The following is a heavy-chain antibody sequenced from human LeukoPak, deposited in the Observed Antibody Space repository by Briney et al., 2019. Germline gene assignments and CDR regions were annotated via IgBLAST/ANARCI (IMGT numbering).Heavy chain of an antibody. CDR2: IYHSGST. CDR1: GYSISSGYY. D-gene: IGHD2-15*01. CDR3: ARGSAALFDP. J-gene: IGHJ5*02. V-gene: IGHV4-38-2*02. Sequence: SETLSLTCTVSGYSISSGYYWGWIRQPPGKGLEWIGSIYHSGSTYYNPSLKSRVTISVDTSKNQFSLKLSSVTAADTAVYYCARGSAALFDPWGQGTLVTVSS.